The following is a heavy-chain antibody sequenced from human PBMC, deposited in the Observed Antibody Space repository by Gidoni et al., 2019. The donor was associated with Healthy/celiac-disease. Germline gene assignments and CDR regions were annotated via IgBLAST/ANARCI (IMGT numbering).Heavy chain of an antibody. CDR2: IYSGGST. CDR3: ARDGDYYGSGSYYNAGGGYFDY. CDR1: GFTGSSND. D-gene: IGHD3-10*01. J-gene: IGHJ4*02. V-gene: IGHV3-66*01. Sequence: EVQLVESGGGLVQPGGSLRLSGAAAGFTGSSNDMSWVRQAPGKGLEWVSVIYSGGSTYYADSVKGRFTISRDNSKNTLYLQMNSLRAEDTAVYYCARDGDYYGSGSYYNAGGGYFDYWGQGTLVTVSS.